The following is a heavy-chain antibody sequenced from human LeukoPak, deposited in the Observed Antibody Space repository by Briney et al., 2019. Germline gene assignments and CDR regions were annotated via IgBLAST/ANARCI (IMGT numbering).Heavy chain of an antibody. CDR2: IYTSGST. CDR1: GGSISSYY. Sequence: PSETLSLTCTVSGGSISSYYWIWIRQPPGKGLECIGYIYTSGSTNYNPSLKSPVTISVNTSKNQFALELSSVTGADTARYYFARHNRGGYYYYMDVWGKGTTVTVSS. CDR3: ARHNRGGYYYYMDV. J-gene: IGHJ6*03. V-gene: IGHV4-4*09. D-gene: IGHD1-14*01.